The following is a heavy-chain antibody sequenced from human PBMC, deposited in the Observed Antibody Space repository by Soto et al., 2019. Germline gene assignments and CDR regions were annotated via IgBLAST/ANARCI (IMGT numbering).Heavy chain of an antibody. Sequence: SETLSLTCTFSGGSISSSSYYWGWIRQPPGKGLEWIGSIYYSGSTYYNPSLKSRVTISVDTSKNQFSLKLSSVTAADTAVYYCARRGAAYSSSWYGSGWFDPWGQGTLVTVSS. V-gene: IGHV4-39*01. J-gene: IGHJ5*02. CDR1: GGSISSSSYY. D-gene: IGHD6-13*01. CDR3: ARRGAAYSSSWYGSGWFDP. CDR2: IYYSGST.